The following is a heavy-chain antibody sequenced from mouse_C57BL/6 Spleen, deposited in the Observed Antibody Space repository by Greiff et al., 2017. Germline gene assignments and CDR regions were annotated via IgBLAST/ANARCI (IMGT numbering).Heavy chain of an antibody. V-gene: IGHV1-50*01. Sequence: VQLQQSGAELVKPGASVKLSCKASGYTFTSYWMQWVKQRPGQGLEWIGEIDPSDSYTNYNQKFKGKATLTVDTSSSTAYMQLSSLTSEDSAVYYCARKTVVGFDVWGTGTTVTVSS. D-gene: IGHD1-1*01. CDR2: IDPSDSYT. CDR3: ARKTVVGFDV. J-gene: IGHJ1*03. CDR1: GYTFTSYW.